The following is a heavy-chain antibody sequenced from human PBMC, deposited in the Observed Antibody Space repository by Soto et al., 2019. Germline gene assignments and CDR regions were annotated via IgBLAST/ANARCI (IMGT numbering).Heavy chain of an antibody. D-gene: IGHD4-4*01. CDR1: GFTFSSYA. V-gene: IGHV3-30-3*01. CDR3: ARPLWRNDYNWGYFDL. CDR2: ISYDGSNK. Sequence: QVQLVESGGGVVQPGRSLRLSCAASGFTFSSYAMHWVRQAPGKGLEWVAVISYDGSNKYYADSVKGRFTIYRDNSKNNLYLQMNSLRAEDTAVYYCARPLWRNDYNWGYFDLWGRGTLVTVSS. J-gene: IGHJ2*01.